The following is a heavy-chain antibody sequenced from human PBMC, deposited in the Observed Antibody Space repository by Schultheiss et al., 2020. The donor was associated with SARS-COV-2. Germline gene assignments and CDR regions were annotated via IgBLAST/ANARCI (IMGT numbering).Heavy chain of an antibody. CDR1: GGSISSGGYY. CDR3: ARRRSDGNWWLDT. D-gene: IGHD2-8*02. J-gene: IGHJ5*02. Sequence: SETLSLTCTVSGGSISSGGYYWSWIRQHPGKGLEWIGYIYYSGSTKYSPSLESRVTISLDTSQKQFSLKLYSVTAADTAVYYCARRRSDGNWWLDTWGQGTLVTVSS. CDR2: IYYSGST. V-gene: IGHV4-61*08.